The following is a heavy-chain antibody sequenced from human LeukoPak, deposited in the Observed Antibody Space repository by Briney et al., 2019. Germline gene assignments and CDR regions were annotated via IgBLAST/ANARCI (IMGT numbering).Heavy chain of an antibody. Sequence: TSETLSLTCAVYGGSFSGYYWSWIRQPPGKGLEWIGEIDHSGSTNYNPSLKSRVTISVDTSKNQFSLKLSSVTAADTAVYYCARELRYSSSPYYFDYWGQGTLVTVSS. CDR3: ARELRYSSSPYYFDY. V-gene: IGHV4-34*01. CDR1: GGSFSGYY. CDR2: IDHSGST. D-gene: IGHD6-6*01. J-gene: IGHJ4*02.